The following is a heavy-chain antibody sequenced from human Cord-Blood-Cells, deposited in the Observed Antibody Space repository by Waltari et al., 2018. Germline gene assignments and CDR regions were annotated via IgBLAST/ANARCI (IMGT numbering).Heavy chain of an antibody. CDR3: ARMAVRGVIIKYYYYGMDV. D-gene: IGHD3-10*01. V-gene: IGHV1-69*01. J-gene: IGHJ6*02. Sequence: QVQLVQSGAEVKTPGSSVKVSCKASGGTFSSYSISWVPQAPGQRLEWMGGIIPIFGTANYAQKFQGRVTITADESTSTAYMELSSLRSEDTAVYYCARMAVRGVIIKYYYYGMDVWGQGTTVTVSS. CDR2: IIPIFGTA. CDR1: GGTFSSYS.